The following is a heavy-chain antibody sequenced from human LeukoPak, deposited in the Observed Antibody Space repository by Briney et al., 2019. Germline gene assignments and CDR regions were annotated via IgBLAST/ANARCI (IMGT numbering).Heavy chain of an antibody. D-gene: IGHD2-2*01. CDR2: ISYDGSNK. CDR1: GFTFRSYA. Sequence: GGSLRLSCAASGFTFRSYAIHWVRQAPGKGLEWVAVISYDGSNKYYADSVKGRFTISRDNSKNTLYLQMNSLRAEDTAAYYCAREGCSSTSCYFDYWGQGTLVTVSS. V-gene: IGHV3-30-3*01. CDR3: AREGCSSTSCYFDY. J-gene: IGHJ4*02.